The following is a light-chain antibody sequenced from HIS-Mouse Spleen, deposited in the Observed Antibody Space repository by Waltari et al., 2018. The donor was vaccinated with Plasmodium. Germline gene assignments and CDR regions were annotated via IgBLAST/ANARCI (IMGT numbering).Light chain of an antibody. J-gene: IGLJ3*02. Sequence: SYELTQPPSASVSPGQTARITCSGDALPQKYAYWYQQKSGQAPVLVIYEDSKRPSGIPERFSGSSSGTMATLTISGAQVEEEADYYCYSTDSSGNHRVFGGGTKLTVL. CDR1: ALPQKY. CDR2: EDS. CDR3: YSTDSSGNHRV. V-gene: IGLV3-10*01.